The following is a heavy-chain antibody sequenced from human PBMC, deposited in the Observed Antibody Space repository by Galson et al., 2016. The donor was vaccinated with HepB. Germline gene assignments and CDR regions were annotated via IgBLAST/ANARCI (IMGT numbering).Heavy chain of an antibody. V-gene: IGHV4-34*01. CDR2: INHGGST. CDR1: RGPLSGYH. Sequence: SETLSLTCAVYRGPLSGYHWTWIRQPPGKGLEWIGEINHGGSTNYNPSLKSRVTISVDTSKNQFSLRLSSVTAADTAVYYCARGGCSGGSCYPLDYWGQGTPVTVSS. CDR3: ARGGCSGGSCYPLDY. J-gene: IGHJ4*02. D-gene: IGHD2-15*01.